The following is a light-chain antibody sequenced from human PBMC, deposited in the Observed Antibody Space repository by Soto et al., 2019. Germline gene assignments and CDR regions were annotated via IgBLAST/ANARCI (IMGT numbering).Light chain of an antibody. V-gene: IGKV1-39*01. CDR3: QQSYSTPWT. Sequence: DIQMTQSPSFLSASVGDRVTITCRASQTIDTYLNWYQHKPGRAPNLVISTASSLQSGVPSSFSGSGSGTDFTLTISSLQPEDFATYYCQQSYSTPWTFGQGTKVEIK. CDR2: TAS. J-gene: IGKJ1*01. CDR1: QTIDTY.